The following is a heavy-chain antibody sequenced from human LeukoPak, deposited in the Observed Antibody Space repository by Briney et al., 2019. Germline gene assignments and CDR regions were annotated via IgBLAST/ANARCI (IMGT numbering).Heavy chain of an antibody. J-gene: IGHJ4*02. CDR2: IYWNDDN. CDR1: GFSLTTSEVG. CDR3: ARGRGAARSSISDS. Sequence: SGPTHVKPTQTLTLTCTFSGFSLTTSEVGVCWIRQPPVKALESLTLIYWNDDNRYSPSLQTRLTITKNTSKNQVVLTLTNMDPVDTGTYFCARGRGAARSSISDSCGQGELVTVSS. V-gene: IGHV2-5*04. D-gene: IGHD2-15*01.